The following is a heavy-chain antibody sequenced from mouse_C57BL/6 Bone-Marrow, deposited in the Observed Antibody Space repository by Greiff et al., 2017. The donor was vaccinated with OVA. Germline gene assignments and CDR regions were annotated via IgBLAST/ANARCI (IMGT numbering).Heavy chain of an antibody. D-gene: IGHD3-2*02. Sequence: QVQLKQPGAELVRPGSSVKLSCKASGYTFTSYWMDWVKQRPGQGLEWIGNIYPSDSETHYNQKFKDKATLTVDKSSSTAYMQLSSLTSEDSAVYYGARQLRLRYAMDYWGQGTSVTVSS. CDR2: IYPSDSET. V-gene: IGHV1-61*01. J-gene: IGHJ4*01. CDR3: ARQLRLRYAMDY. CDR1: GYTFTSYW.